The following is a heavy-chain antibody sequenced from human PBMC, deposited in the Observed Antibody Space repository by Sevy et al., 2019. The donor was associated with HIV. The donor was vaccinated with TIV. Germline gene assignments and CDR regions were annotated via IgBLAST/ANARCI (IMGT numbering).Heavy chain of an antibody. CDR1: GYSISSSNW. CDR3: ARNRVRSSGRRLEAFDI. V-gene: IGHV4-28*01. Sequence: SETLSLACAVSGYSISSSNWWGWIRQPPGKGLEWIGYIYYSGRTYHNPSLKSRVSMSVDTSKNQFSLKLSSVTAVDTAVYYCARNRVRSSGRRLEAFDIWGQGTMVTVSS. D-gene: IGHD3-22*01. J-gene: IGHJ3*02. CDR2: IYYSGRT.